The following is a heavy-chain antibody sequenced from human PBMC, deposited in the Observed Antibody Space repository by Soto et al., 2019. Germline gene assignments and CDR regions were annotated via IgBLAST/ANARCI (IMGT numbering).Heavy chain of an antibody. V-gene: IGHV1-8*01. CDR1: GYTFTSYD. J-gene: IGHJ3*02. CDR3: ARGLCTNGVCYGAFDI. D-gene: IGHD2-8*01. Sequence: GASVKVSCKASGYTFTSYDINWVRQATGQGLEWMGWMNPNSGNTGYAQKFQGRVTMTRNTSISTAYMELSSLRSEDTAVYYCARGLCTNGVCYGAFDIWGQGTMVT. CDR2: MNPNSGNT.